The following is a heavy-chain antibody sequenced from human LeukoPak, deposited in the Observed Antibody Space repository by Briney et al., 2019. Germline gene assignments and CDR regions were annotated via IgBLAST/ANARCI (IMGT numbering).Heavy chain of an antibody. J-gene: IGHJ4*02. D-gene: IGHD5-12*01. CDR3: AINGVLEYSGYKVDY. V-gene: IGHV3-23*01. CDR2: ISGSGGST. CDR1: GFTFSSYA. Sequence: GGSLRLSCAASGFTFSSYAMSWVRQAPGKGLEWVSAISGSGGSTYYADSVKGRFTISRDNSKNTLYLQMNSLRAEDTAVYYCAINGVLEYSGYKVDYWGQGTLVTVSS.